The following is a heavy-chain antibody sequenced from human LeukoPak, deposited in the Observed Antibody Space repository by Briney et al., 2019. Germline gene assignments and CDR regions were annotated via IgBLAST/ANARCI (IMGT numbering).Heavy chain of an antibody. J-gene: IGHJ6*03. CDR2: YGDDYT. V-gene: IGHV3-53*01. Sequence: GGSLRLSCAASGFTVGSNYMTWARQAPGKGLEWVALYGDDYTFYADSVEGRFTVSRDRSKNTVYLRLNSLRPEDTAVYFCARGPSLVPATIYYHYMDVWGTGTTVTVSS. D-gene: IGHD2-2*01. CDR3: ARGPSLVPATIYYHYMDV. CDR1: GFTVGSNY.